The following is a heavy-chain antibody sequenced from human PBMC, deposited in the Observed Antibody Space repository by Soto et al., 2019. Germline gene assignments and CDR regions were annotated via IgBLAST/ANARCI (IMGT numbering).Heavy chain of an antibody. CDR3: ARVRGDYYYGMDV. V-gene: IGHV4-4*02. CDR2: IYHSGST. Sequence: SETLSLTCAVSGGSISSSNLWSWVRQPPGKGLEWIGEIYHSGSTNYNPSLKSRVTISVDKSKNQFSLKLSSVTAADTAVYYCARVRGDYYYGMDVWGQGTTVTVSS. CDR1: GGSISSSNL. J-gene: IGHJ6*02.